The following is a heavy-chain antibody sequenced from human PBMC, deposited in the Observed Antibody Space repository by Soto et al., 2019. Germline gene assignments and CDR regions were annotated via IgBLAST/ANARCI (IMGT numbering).Heavy chain of an antibody. D-gene: IGHD3-10*01. J-gene: IGHJ6*02. Sequence: QLQLQESGPGLVKPSETLSLTCTVSGGSISSSSYYWGWIRQPPGKGLEWIGSIYYSGSTYYNPSLKSRVTISVDTSKKQFSLKRSSVTAADTAVYYCAGGRGDYYYAMDVWGQGTTVTVSS. CDR2: IYYSGST. CDR3: AGGRGDYYYAMDV. V-gene: IGHV4-39*01. CDR1: GGSISSSSYY.